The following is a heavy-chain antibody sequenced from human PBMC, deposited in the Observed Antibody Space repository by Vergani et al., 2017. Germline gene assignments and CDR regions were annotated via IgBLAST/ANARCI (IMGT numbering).Heavy chain of an antibody. J-gene: IGHJ4*02. Sequence: QLQLQESGPGLVKPSETLSLTCTVSGGSISSSSYYWGWIRQPPGKGLEWIGSIYYSGSTYYNPSLKSRVTISVDTSKNQFSLKLSSVTAADTAVYYCARLNFLDYDILTGYSHFDYWGQGTLVTVSS. D-gene: IGHD3-9*01. CDR2: IYYSGST. CDR1: GGSISSSSYY. V-gene: IGHV4-39*01. CDR3: ARLNFLDYDILTGYSHFDY.